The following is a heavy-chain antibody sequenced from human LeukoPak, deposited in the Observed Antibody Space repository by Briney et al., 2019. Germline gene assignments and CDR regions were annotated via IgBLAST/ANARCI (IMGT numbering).Heavy chain of an antibody. CDR1: GFTFSSYA. Sequence: GGSLRLSCAASGFTFSSYAMHWVRQAPGKGLEWVAVISYDGSNKCYADSVKGRFTISRDNSKNTLYLQMNSLRAEDTAVYYCADRDYWGQGTLVTVSS. CDR2: ISYDGSNK. CDR3: ADRDY. V-gene: IGHV3-30*04. J-gene: IGHJ4*02.